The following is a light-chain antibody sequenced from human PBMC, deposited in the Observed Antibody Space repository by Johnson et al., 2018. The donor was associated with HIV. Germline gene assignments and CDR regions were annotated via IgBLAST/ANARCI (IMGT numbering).Light chain of an antibody. Sequence: SVLSQPPSVSAAPGQKVTISCSGGSSNIGNNYVSWYQQLPRAAPKLLIYENSKRPSGIPDRFSGSKSGTSATLDITGLQTGDEADYYCGTWDNSLSAHFVFGSGTKITVL. V-gene: IGLV1-51*02. CDR2: ENS. CDR1: SSNIGNNY. CDR3: GTWDNSLSAHFV. J-gene: IGLJ1*01.